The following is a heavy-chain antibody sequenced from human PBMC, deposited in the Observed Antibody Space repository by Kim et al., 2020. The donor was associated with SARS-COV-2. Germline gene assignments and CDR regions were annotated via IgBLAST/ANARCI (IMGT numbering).Heavy chain of an antibody. J-gene: IGHJ5*01. CDR3: ARAPIWFGELGWFDS. D-gene: IGHD3-10*01. Sequence: NPSLKSRVTILLDTSKNHFSLNLTCATAADTAVYYCARAPIWFGELGWFDSWGQGTLVTVSS. V-gene: IGHV4-31*02.